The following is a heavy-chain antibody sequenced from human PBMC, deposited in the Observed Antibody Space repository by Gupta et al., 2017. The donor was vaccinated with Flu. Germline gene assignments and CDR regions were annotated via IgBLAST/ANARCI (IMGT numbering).Heavy chain of an antibody. V-gene: IGHV4-59*01. CDR3: ARDYXRGDAPWHDTFAV. J-gene: IGHJ3*01. CDR2: IYSGGNT. Sequence: WIWFRQPPGKGREWIGYIYSGGNTEYNPSRNRRVTISGDTSKDQFSLNLRSVTAEETDXYXGARDYXRGDAPWHDTFAVWGQGARVTGS. D-gene: IGHD3-16*01.